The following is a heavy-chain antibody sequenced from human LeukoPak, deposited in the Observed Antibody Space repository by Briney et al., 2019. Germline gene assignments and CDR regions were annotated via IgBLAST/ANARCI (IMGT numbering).Heavy chain of an antibody. CDR3: ARDGRHRYYYDSSGFYGSWFDP. J-gene: IGHJ5*02. D-gene: IGHD3-22*01. Sequence: ASVKVSCKASGYTFTTYGLSWVRQAPGQGLEWMGWISGYNGNTKYAQKLQGRVTMTTDTSTTTAYMELRSLRSDDTAVYYCARDGRHRYYYDSSGFYGSWFDPWGQGTLVTVSS. V-gene: IGHV1-18*01. CDR1: GYTFTTYG. CDR2: ISGYNGNT.